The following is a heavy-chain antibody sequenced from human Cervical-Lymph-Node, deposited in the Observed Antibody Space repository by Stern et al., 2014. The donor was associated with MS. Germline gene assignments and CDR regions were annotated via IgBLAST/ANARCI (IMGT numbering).Heavy chain of an antibody. D-gene: IGHD3-10*01. V-gene: IGHV1-18*04. CDR3: ARGSYLGWGSDWDY. CDR2: IRAYNADT. J-gene: IGHJ4*02. Sequence: VHLVESGAEVKKPGASLTVSCKASGYNLSSYGITWVRQAPGQGLEWMGWIRAYNADTKYAPSFQGRVTMSTDKSQTTAYMAVRSLRSDDTAVYYCARGSYLGWGSDWDYWGQGTLVTVSS. CDR1: GYNLSSYG.